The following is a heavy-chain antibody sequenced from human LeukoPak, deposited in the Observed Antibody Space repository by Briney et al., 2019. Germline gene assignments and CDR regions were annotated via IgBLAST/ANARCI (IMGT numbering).Heavy chain of an antibody. Sequence: GGSLRLSCTASGFTFSNYAMSWVRQAPGKGLEWVSTISGSDGSTYYADSVKGRFTISSDNSKNTLYLQMNSLRVEDTAIYYCAKGRGYCTGGSCYSDHWGQGTLVTVSS. D-gene: IGHD2-15*01. CDR2: ISGSDGST. J-gene: IGHJ4*02. CDR3: AKGRGYCTGGSCYSDH. V-gene: IGHV3-23*01. CDR1: GFTFSNYA.